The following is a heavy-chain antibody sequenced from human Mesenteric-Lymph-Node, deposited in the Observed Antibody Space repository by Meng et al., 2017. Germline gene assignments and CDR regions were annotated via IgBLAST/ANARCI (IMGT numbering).Heavy chain of an antibody. CDR1: GFTFSSYS. V-gene: IGHV3-21*01. CDR3: ARDMHQWLSDYYFDY. J-gene: IGHJ4*02. D-gene: IGHD6-19*01. Sequence: GESLKISCAASGFTFSSYSMNWVRQAPGKGLEWVSSISSSSSYIYYADSVKGRFTISRDNAKNSLYLQMNSLRAEDTAVYYCARDMHQWLSDYYFDYWGQGTLVTVSS. CDR2: ISSSSSYI.